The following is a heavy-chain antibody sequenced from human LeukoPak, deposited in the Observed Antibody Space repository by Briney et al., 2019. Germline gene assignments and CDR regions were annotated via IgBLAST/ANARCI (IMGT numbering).Heavy chain of an antibody. J-gene: IGHJ4*02. D-gene: IGHD6-19*01. CDR3: ASLPGAVAGVEF. CDR2: ISSSSSYI. Sequence: GGSLRLSCAASGFTFSSYSMNWVRQAPGKGPEWVSSISSSSSYIYYADSVKGRFTISRDNAKNSLYLQMNSLRAEDTAVYYCASLPGAVAGVEFWGQGTLVTVSS. V-gene: IGHV3-21*01. CDR1: GFTFSSYS.